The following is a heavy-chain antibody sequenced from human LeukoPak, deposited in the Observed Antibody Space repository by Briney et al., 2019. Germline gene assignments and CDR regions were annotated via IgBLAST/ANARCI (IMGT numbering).Heavy chain of an antibody. J-gene: IGHJ5*02. CDR2: INHSGST. D-gene: IGHD6-13*01. CDR1: GGSFSGYY. V-gene: IGHV4-34*01. CDR3: ARGSLRYSSSWDWFDP. Sequence: SETLSLTCAVYGGSFSGYYWSWIRQPPGKGLEWIGEINHSGSTNYNPSLKSRVTISVDTSKNQFSLKLRFVTAADTAVFYCARGSLRYSSSWDWFDPWGQGTLVTVSS.